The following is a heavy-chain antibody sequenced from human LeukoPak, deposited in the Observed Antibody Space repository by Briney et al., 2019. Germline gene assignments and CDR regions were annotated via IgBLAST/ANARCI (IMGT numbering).Heavy chain of an antibody. Sequence: GGSLRLSCAASGFTFSSYSMNWVRQAPGKGLEWVSFISSSSSYIYYVDSVKGRFIISRDNAKNSLYLQMNSLRAEDTAVYYCARGNDYYDSSGYYYWGQGTLVTISS. CDR3: ARGNDYYDSSGYYY. D-gene: IGHD3-22*01. J-gene: IGHJ4*02. CDR1: GFTFSSYS. V-gene: IGHV3-21*01. CDR2: ISSSSSYI.